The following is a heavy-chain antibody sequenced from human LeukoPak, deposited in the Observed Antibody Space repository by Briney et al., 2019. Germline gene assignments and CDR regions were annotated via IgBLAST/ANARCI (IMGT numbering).Heavy chain of an antibody. J-gene: IGHJ4*02. D-gene: IGHD2-2*01. CDR3: ARQVGYCSSTSCYHFDY. CDR2: IYYSGST. CDR1: GGSISSYY. V-gene: IGHV4-59*08. Sequence: PSETLSLTCTVSGGSISSYYWSWIRQPPGKGLEWIGYIYYSGSTDYNPSLKSRVTISVDTSKNQFSLKLSSVTAADTAVYYCARQVGYCSSTSCYHFDYWGQGTLVTVSS.